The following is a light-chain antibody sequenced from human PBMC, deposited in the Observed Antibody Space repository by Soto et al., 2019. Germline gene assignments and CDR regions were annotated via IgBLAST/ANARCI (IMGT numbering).Light chain of an antibody. J-gene: IGKJ4*01. CDR3: QQYHTWPIT. Sequence: EIVMTQSPATLSVSPGERATLSCRASQSVRSSLAWYQQKPDQAPRLLIYGASTGATGIPARFSGSGSGTEFTLTISSLQSEDCAIYYCQQYHTWPITFGGGTKVDIK. V-gene: IGKV3-15*01. CDR2: GAS. CDR1: QSVRSS.